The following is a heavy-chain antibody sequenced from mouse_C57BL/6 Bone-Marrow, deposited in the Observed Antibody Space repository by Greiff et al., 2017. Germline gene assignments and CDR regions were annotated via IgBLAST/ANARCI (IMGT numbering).Heavy chain of an antibody. Sequence: VQLQQSGAELVKPGASVKMSCKASGYTFTSYWITWVKQRPGQGLEWIGDIYPGSGSTNYNEKFKSKATLTVDTSSSTAYIQLSSLTSEDSAVYYCAREGGTNAMDYWGQGTSVTVSS. V-gene: IGHV1-55*01. CDR2: IYPGSGST. CDR3: AREGGTNAMDY. CDR1: GYTFTSYW. J-gene: IGHJ4*01.